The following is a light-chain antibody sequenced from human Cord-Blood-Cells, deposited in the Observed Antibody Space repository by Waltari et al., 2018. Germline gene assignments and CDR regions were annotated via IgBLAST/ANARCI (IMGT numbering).Light chain of an antibody. CDR2: DAS. CDR1: QSVSSY. Sequence: EIVLTQSPATLSLSPGERATISCRASQSVSSYLAWYQQKPGQAPRLLIYDASNRATGIPARFSGSGSVTDFTLTISSLEPEDFAVYYCQQRSNWPPITFGQGTRLEIK. V-gene: IGKV3-11*01. J-gene: IGKJ5*01. CDR3: QQRSNWPPIT.